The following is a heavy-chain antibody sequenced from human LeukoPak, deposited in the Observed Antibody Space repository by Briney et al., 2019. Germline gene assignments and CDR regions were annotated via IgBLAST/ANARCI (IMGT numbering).Heavy chain of an antibody. CDR2: IYYSGST. J-gene: IGHJ4*02. Sequence: SETLSLTCTVSGGSISSSSYYWGWIRQPPGKGLEWIGSIYYSGSTYYNPSLKSRVTISVDTSKNQFSLKLSSVTAADTAVYYCARLLSSMTYFDYWGQGTLVTVSS. CDR1: GGSISSSSYY. CDR3: ARLLSSMTYFDY. V-gene: IGHV4-39*01. D-gene: IGHD5/OR15-5a*01.